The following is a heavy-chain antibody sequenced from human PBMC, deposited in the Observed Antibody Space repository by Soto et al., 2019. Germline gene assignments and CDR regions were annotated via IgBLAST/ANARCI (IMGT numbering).Heavy chain of an antibody. J-gene: IGHJ4*02. V-gene: IGHV4-59*08. CDR2: IYYSGST. CDR1: GGSISSYY. Sequence: SETLSLTCTVSGGSISSYYWSWIRQPPGKGLEWIGYIYYSGSTNYNPSLKSRVTISVDTSKNQFSLKLSSVTAADTAVYYCARQPDYVDYWGQGTLVTVSS. CDR3: ARQPDYVDY.